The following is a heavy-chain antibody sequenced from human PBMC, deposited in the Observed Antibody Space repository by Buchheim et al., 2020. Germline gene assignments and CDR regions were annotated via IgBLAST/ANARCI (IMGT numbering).Heavy chain of an antibody. CDR3: ARSTTGYDYVWGSYRYGYYFDY. J-gene: IGHJ4*02. D-gene: IGHD3-16*02. V-gene: IGHV5-10-1*03. CDR2: IDPSDSYT. Sequence: EVQLVQSGAEVNKPGESLRISCKGSGYSFTSYWISWVRQMPGKGLEWMGRIDPSDSYTNYSPSFQGHVTISADKSISTAYLQWSSLKASDTAMYYCARSTTGYDYVWGSYRYGYYFDYWGQGTL. CDR1: GYSFTSYW.